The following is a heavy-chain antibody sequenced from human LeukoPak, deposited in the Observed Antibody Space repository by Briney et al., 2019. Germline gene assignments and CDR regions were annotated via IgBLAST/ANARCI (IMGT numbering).Heavy chain of an antibody. CDR2: IFYSGST. CDR1: GGSISTSNYY. D-gene: IGHD1-26*01. V-gene: IGHV4-39*07. Sequence: SETLSLTCTVSGGSISTSNYYWGWIRQPPGKGLEWIGNIFYSGSTYYNPSLKSRGAISLDKSSNQFSLRLTSVTAADTTMYFCAREEMPGKFDYWGQGILVTVSS. CDR3: AREEMPGKFDY. J-gene: IGHJ4*02.